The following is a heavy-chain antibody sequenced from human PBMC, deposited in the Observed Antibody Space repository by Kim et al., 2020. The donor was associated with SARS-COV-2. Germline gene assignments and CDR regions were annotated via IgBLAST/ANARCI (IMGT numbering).Heavy chain of an antibody. V-gene: IGHV1-58*01. Sequence: NYAQKVKERVTITRDMTTSTAYMERSSLRAEDTAVYYCAAERGDGSPYRDWGQGTLVTVSS. J-gene: IGHJ4*02. CDR3: AAERGDGSPYRD. D-gene: IGHD2-15*01.